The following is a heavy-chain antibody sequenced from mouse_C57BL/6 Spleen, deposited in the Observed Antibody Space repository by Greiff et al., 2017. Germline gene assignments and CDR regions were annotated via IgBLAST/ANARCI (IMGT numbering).Heavy chain of an antibody. CDR3: AREEDGYYPLYYFDY. CDR2: IYPGDGDT. V-gene: IGHV1-82*01. Sequence: VQLQQSGPELVKPGASVKISCKASGYAFSSSWMNWVKQRPGKGLEWIGRIYPGDGDTNYNGKFKGKATLTADKSSSTAYMQLSSLTSEDSAVYFCAREEDGYYPLYYFDYWGQGTTLTVSS. J-gene: IGHJ2*01. CDR1: GYAFSSSW. D-gene: IGHD2-3*01.